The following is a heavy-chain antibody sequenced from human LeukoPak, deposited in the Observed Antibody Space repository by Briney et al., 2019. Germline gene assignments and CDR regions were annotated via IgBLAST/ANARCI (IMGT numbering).Heavy chain of an antibody. J-gene: IGHJ4*02. CDR2: INADGSTT. CDR1: GFTFSSYW. D-gene: IGHD3-10*01. Sequence: GGSLRLSCAASGFTFSSYWMHWVRQAPGKGLVWVSRINADGSTTTYADSVKGRFTISRDNAKNTLYLQMNSLRAGDTAVYYCARAVRGSGSYYNVRYFDYWGQGTLVTVSS. CDR3: ARAVRGSGSYYNVRYFDY. V-gene: IGHV3-74*01.